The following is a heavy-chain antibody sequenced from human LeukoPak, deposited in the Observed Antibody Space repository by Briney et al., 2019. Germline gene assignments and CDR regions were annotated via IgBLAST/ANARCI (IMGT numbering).Heavy chain of an antibody. V-gene: IGHV1-58*02. CDR3: ATKYYDILTGYYKEDY. D-gene: IGHD3-9*01. Sequence: SVKVSCKASGFTFTSSAMQWVRQARGQRLEWIGWIVVGSGNTNYAQKFQERVTITRDMSTSTAYMELSSLRSEDTAVYYCATKYYDILTGYYKEDYWGQGILVTVSS. J-gene: IGHJ4*02. CDR1: GFTFTSSA. CDR2: IVVGSGNT.